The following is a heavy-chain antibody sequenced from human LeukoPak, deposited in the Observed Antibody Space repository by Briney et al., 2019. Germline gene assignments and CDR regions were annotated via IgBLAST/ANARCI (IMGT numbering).Heavy chain of an antibody. Sequence: SETLSLTCTVSGDSIRGYYWSWIRQPPGKGLEWIGYFYYSGSTNYNPSLKSRVTISVDTSKNQLSLKLSSVTAADTAVYYCARDRMAGDYWGQGTLVTVSS. J-gene: IGHJ4*02. CDR2: FYYSGST. D-gene: IGHD5-24*01. CDR1: GDSIRGYY. CDR3: ARDRMAGDY. V-gene: IGHV4-59*01.